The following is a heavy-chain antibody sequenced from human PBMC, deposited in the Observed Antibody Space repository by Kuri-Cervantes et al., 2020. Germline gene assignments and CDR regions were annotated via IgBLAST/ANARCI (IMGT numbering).Heavy chain of an antibody. V-gene: IGHV3-33*01. CDR3: AREYRYYYYYMDV. Sequence: GESLKISCAASGFTFSSYGMHWVRQAPGKGLEWVAVIWYDGSNKYYADSVKGRFTISRDNSKNTLYLQMNSLRAEDTAVYYCAREYRYYYYYMDVWGKGTTVTVSS. CDR1: GFTFSSYG. D-gene: IGHD1-1*01. J-gene: IGHJ6*03. CDR2: IWYDGSNK.